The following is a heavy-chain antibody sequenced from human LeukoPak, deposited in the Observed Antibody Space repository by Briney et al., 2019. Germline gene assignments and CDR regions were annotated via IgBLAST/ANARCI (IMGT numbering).Heavy chain of an antibody. J-gene: IGHJ6*04. CDR1: GGSISSYY. D-gene: IGHD3-10*01. CDR3: ARGRARYGSGSMMDV. CDR2: IYYSGST. Sequence: SETLFLTCTVSGGSISSYYWSWIRQPPGKGLEWIGYIYYSGSTNYNPSLKSRVTISVDTSKNQFSLKLSSVTAADTAVYYCARGRARYGSGSMMDVWGKGTTVTVSS. V-gene: IGHV4-59*01.